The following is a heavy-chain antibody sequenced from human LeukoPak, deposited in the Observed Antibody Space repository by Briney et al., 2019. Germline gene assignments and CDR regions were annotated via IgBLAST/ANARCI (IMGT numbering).Heavy chain of an antibody. CDR3: ARGGGYYYYYYMDV. CDR1: GGSFSGYY. Sequence: PSETLSLTCAVYGGSFSGYYWSWIRQPPGKGLEWIGEINHSESTNYNPSLKSRVTISVDTSKNQFSLKLSSVTAADTAVYYCARGGGYYYYYYMDVWGKGTTVTVSS. J-gene: IGHJ6*03. CDR2: INHSEST. V-gene: IGHV4-34*01. D-gene: IGHD3-10*01.